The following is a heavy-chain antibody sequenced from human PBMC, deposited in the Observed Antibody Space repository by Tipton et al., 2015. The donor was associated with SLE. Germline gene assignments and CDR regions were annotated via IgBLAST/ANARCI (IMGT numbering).Heavy chain of an antibody. CDR2: IYYSGST. V-gene: IGHV4-61*01. CDR1: GGSVSSGSYY. Sequence: TLSLTCTVSGGSVSSGSYYWSWIRQPPGKGLEWIGYIYYSGSTNYNPSLKSRVTISLDTSKNQFSLKLSSVTAADTAVYYCARLVHYYDSSGHYYPFDYWGQGTLVIVSS. D-gene: IGHD3-22*01. J-gene: IGHJ4*02. CDR3: ARLVHYYDSSGHYYPFDY.